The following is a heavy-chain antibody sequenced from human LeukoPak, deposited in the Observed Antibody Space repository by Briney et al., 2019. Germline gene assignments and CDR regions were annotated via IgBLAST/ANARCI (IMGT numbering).Heavy chain of an antibody. J-gene: IGHJ4*02. V-gene: IGHV5-51*01. CDR2: MYPGDSDT. Sequence: GESLKISCKGSGYTFTNYWIGWVRQLPGKGLEWMGIMYPGDSDTRYSPSFQGQVTISADKSISTAYLQWSSLKASDTAMYYCARGDYGDFRVFYTLFDYWGQGTLVTVSS. CDR1: GYTFTNYW. D-gene: IGHD4-17*01. CDR3: ARGDYGDFRVFYTLFDY.